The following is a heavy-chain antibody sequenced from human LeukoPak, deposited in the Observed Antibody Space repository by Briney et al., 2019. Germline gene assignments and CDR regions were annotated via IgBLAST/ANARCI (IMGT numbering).Heavy chain of an antibody. CDR1: GGSLSSYY. V-gene: IGHV4-59*01. J-gene: IGHJ6*03. D-gene: IGHD4-11*01. Sequence: SETLSLTCTVSGGSLSSYYWSWLRQPPGKGLEWIGYIYFSGSTNYNPSLKSRVTISVDTSKNQFSLKLSSVTAADTAVYYCARVGQTYSYYYYMDVWGKGTTVTVSS. CDR2: IYFSGST. CDR3: ARVGQTYSYYYYMDV.